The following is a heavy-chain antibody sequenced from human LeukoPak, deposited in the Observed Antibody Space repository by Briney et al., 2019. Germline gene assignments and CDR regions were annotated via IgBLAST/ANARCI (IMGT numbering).Heavy chain of an antibody. V-gene: IGHV3-30*18. J-gene: IGHJ3*01. D-gene: IGHD6-19*01. CDR2: ISYDGSNK. CDR3: AKLGYSSGWYDFQIDAFDF. CDR1: GFSFSSYG. Sequence: GRSLRLSCAASGFSFSSYGMHWVRQAPGKGLEWVAVISYDGSNKFYADSMKGRFTISRDNSKNTLYLQMNSLRAEDTAVYYCAKLGYSSGWYDFQIDAFDFWGQGTMVTVSS.